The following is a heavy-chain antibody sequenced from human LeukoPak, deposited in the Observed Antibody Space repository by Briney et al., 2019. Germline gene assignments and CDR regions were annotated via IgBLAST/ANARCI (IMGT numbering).Heavy chain of an antibody. D-gene: IGHD1-26*01. Sequence: PSETLSLTCTVSGGSISSSSYYWGWIRQPPGKGLEWIGSIYYSGSTYYNPSLKSRVTISVDTSKNQFSLKLSSVTAADTAVYYCASHLGGSTYYFDYWGQGTLVTVSS. CDR3: ASHLGGSTYYFDY. CDR2: IYYSGST. V-gene: IGHV4-39*01. J-gene: IGHJ4*02. CDR1: GGSISSSSYY.